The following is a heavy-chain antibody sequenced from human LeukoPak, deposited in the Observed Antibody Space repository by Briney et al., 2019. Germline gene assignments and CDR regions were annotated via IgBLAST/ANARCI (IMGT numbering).Heavy chain of an antibody. CDR3: AKGFPPLAAAGSLWDY. CDR2: IRYDGSNK. Sequence: GGSLRLSCAASGFTFSSYGMHWVRQAPGKGLEWVAFIRYDGSNKYYADSVKGRFTISRDNSKNTLYLQMNSLRAEDTAVYYCAKGFPPLAAAGSLWDYRGQGALVTVSS. CDR1: GFTFSSYG. D-gene: IGHD6-13*01. V-gene: IGHV3-30*02. J-gene: IGHJ4*02.